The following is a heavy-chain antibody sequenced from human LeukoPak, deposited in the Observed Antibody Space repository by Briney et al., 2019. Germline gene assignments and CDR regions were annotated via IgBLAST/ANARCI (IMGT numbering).Heavy chain of an antibody. Sequence: GGSLRLSCAASXFXXXXXXXXXVXXXPGXXXXXVXXXXXGXTTXYADSVXGRFTISRHDSKNTLYLQMNSLRAEDTAVYYCVKXGLGYCSNGVCHFDYWGQGTLVTVSS. CDR3: VKXGLGYCSNGVCHFDY. V-gene: IGHV3-53*01. D-gene: IGHD2-8*01. CDR1: XFXXXXXX. J-gene: IGHJ4*02. CDR2: XXXGXTT.